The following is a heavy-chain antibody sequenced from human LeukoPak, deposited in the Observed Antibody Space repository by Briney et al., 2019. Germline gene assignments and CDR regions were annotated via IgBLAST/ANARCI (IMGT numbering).Heavy chain of an antibody. CDR1: GGTFSSYA. CDR3: ATPAPYSGGWYNWFDP. V-gene: IGHV1-69*13. D-gene: IGHD6-19*01. J-gene: IGHJ5*02. Sequence: SVKVSCKASGGTFSSYAISWVRQAPGQGLEWMGGIIPIFGTANYAQKFQGRVTITADESTSTAYMELSSLRSEDTAVYYCATPAPYSGGWYNWFDPWGQGTLVTVSS. CDR2: IIPIFGTA.